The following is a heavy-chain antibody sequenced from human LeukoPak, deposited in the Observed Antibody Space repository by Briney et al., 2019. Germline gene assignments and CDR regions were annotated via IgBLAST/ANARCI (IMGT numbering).Heavy chain of an antibody. Sequence: GALRLSCAASGFTFSSYDMTWVRQAPGKGLEWVSVIYSGGSTYYADSVKGRFTISRDNSKNTLYLQMNSLRAEDTAVYYCARDLWFDPWGQGTLVTVSS. CDR2: IYSGGST. V-gene: IGHV3-66*01. J-gene: IGHJ5*02. CDR3: ARDLWFDP. CDR1: GFTFSSYD.